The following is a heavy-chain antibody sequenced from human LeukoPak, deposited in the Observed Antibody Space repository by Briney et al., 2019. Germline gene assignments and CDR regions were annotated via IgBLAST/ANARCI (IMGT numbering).Heavy chain of an antibody. V-gene: IGHV5-51*01. CDR1: GYSFTSYW. D-gene: IGHD4-17*01. Sequence: LGESLKISCKGSGYSFTSYWIGWVRQMPGKGLEWMGIIYPGDSDTRYSPSFQGQVTISADKSISTAYLQWSSLEASDTAMYYCARHPKIMTTVTPIYGMDVWGQGTTVTVSS. CDR2: IYPGDSDT. CDR3: ARHPKIMTTVTPIYGMDV. J-gene: IGHJ6*02.